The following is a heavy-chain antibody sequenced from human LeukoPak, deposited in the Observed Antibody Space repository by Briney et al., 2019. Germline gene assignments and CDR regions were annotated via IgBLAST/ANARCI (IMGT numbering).Heavy chain of an antibody. CDR2: IDIPGNT. Sequence: GGSLRLSCAASGFTLSNYDMHWVRQATGKGLEWVSGIDIPGNTYYPDSVKGRFTMSRESAKNSLYLQMNSLRAGDTAVYFCARAVAGTHWFDPWGQGTLVTVSS. CDR3: ARAVAGTHWFDP. V-gene: IGHV3-13*01. D-gene: IGHD6-19*01. CDR1: GFTLSNYD. J-gene: IGHJ5*02.